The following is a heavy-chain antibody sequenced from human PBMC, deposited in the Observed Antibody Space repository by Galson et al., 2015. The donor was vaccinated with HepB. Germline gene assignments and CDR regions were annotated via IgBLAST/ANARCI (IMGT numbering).Heavy chain of an antibody. CDR1: GYTFTSYG. D-gene: IGHD2-8*01. J-gene: IGHJ4*02. V-gene: IGHV1-18*01. Sequence: SVKVSCKASGYTFTSYGISWVRQAPGQGLEWMGWISAYNGNTNYAQKLQGRVTMTTDTSTSTAYMELRSLRSDDTAVYYCARDLRDIVLMVYAISELGYWGQGTLVTVSS. CDR2: ISAYNGNT. CDR3: ARDLRDIVLMVYAISELGY.